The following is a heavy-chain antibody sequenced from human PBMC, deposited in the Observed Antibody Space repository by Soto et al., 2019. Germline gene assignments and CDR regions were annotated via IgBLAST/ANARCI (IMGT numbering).Heavy chain of an antibody. J-gene: IGHJ6*02. D-gene: IGHD6-6*01. CDR1: GFTFSSYG. CDR3: ARDDSSSSLRPANYYYYGMDV. Sequence: QVQLVESGGGVVQPGRSLRLSCAASGFTFSSYGMHWVRQAPGKGLEWVAVIWYDGSNKYYADSVKGRFTISRDNSKNTLYLQMNSLRAEDTAVYYCARDDSSSSLRPANYYYYGMDVWGQGTTVTVSS. V-gene: IGHV3-33*01. CDR2: IWYDGSNK.